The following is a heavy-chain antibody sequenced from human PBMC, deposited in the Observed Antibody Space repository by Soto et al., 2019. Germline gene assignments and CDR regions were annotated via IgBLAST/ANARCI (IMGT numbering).Heavy chain of an antibody. CDR3: ARGAAARLYYYGMDV. D-gene: IGHD6-6*01. J-gene: IGHJ6*02. V-gene: IGHV3-7*01. CDR1: GFRFSSSW. CDR2: INQDGSQK. Sequence: PGGSLRLSCAGSGFRFSSSWMIWVRQAPGKGLEWVAHINQDGSQKYYVDSAKGRFTISRDNAKNTLYLQMNSLRAEDTAVYYCARGAAARLYYYGMDVWGQGTTVTVSS.